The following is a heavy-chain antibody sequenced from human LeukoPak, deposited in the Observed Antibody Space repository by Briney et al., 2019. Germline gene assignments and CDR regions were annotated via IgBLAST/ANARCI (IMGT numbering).Heavy chain of an antibody. V-gene: IGHV1-2*02. CDR3: ARESPYSSSWFDS. D-gene: IGHD6-13*01. CDR2: VNPNSGDT. CDR1: GYTFTGYY. J-gene: IGHJ5*02. Sequence: ASVKVSCKASGYTFTGYYMHWVRQAPGQGLEWMGWVNPNSGDTKYAQKFQGRVTMTRDPSTSTVYMGLNSLRSDDTALYYCARESPYSSSWFDSWGQGTLVTVSS.